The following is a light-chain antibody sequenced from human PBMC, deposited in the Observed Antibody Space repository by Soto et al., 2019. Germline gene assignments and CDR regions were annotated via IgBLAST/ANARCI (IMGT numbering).Light chain of an antibody. J-gene: IGKJ1*01. CDR3: LLDFSYFWA. CDR2: VAS. Sequence: DIQMTQSPSSLSASVEDRVTITCRASHSISRYLNWYQQKPGKAPKLLIYVASSLQSGVPSRFSGSGSGTDFTLTISSLQPEDFATYYCLLDFSYFWAFGQGTKVDIK. CDR1: HSISRY. V-gene: IGKV1-39*01.